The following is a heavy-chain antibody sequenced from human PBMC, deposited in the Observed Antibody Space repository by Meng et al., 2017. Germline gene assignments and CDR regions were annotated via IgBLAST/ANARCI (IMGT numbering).Heavy chain of an antibody. Sequence: QVQLVQSGAEVKKPGASVKVSCKASGYTFTSYGISWVRQAPGQGLEWMGWISAYNGYTDYAQKFLGRVTLTTDTSTNTGYMELRSLTSDDTAVYYCATRGNPYLDCWGQGTLVTVSS. V-gene: IGHV1-18*01. CDR2: ISAYNGYT. CDR3: ATRGNPYLDC. J-gene: IGHJ4*02. CDR1: GYTFTSYG.